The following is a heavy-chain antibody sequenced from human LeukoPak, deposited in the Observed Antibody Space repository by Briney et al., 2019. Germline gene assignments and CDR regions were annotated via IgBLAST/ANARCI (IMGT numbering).Heavy chain of an antibody. CDR2: ISYDGSNK. V-gene: IGHV3-30-3*01. Sequence: GRSLRLSCAASGFTFSSYAMHWVRQAPGKGLEWVAVISYDGSNKYYADSVKGRFTISRDNSKNTLYLQMNSLRAEDTAVYYCARGGYDFWSGYPMVDPWGQGTLVTDSS. D-gene: IGHD3-3*01. CDR3: ARGGYDFWSGYPMVDP. CDR1: GFTFSSYA. J-gene: IGHJ5*02.